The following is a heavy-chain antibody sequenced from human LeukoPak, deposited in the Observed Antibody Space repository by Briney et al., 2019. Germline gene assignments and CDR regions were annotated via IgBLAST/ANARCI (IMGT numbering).Heavy chain of an antibody. V-gene: IGHV3-7*01. J-gene: IGHJ4*02. D-gene: IGHD3-10*01. CDR2: IKQDGSEK. CDR3: ARDKGGMVPFDH. CDR1: GFTFSSYS. Sequence: GGSLRLSCAASGFTFSSYSMNWVRQAPGKGLEWVANIKQDGSEKYYVDSVKGRFTISRDNAKNSLYLQMNSLRPEDTAMYFCARDKGGMVPFDHWGQGTLVTVSS.